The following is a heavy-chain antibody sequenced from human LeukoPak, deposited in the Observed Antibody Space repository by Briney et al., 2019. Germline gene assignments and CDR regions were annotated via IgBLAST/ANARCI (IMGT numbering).Heavy chain of an antibody. Sequence: PGGSLRLSCAASGFTFSSYAMSWVRQAPGKGLEWVSSISSSSSYIYYADSVKGRFTISRDNAKNSLYLQMNSLRAEDTAVYYCARVCGSGSYDYWGQGTLVTVSS. CDR3: ARVCGSGSYDY. V-gene: IGHV3-21*01. D-gene: IGHD3-10*01. CDR2: ISSSSSYI. J-gene: IGHJ4*02. CDR1: GFTFSSYA.